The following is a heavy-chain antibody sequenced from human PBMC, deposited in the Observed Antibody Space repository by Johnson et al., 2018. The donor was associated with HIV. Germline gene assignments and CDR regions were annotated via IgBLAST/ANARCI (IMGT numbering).Heavy chain of an antibody. Sequence: VQLVESGGGLVQPGGSLRLSCAASGFTFSSYAMHWVRQAPGKGLEWVAVISYDGSNKYYADSVKGRFTISRDNSKNTLYLQMNSLRAEDTAVYYCARVGAGITMTMGWGDAFDIWGQGTMVTVSS. CDR3: ARVGAGITMTMGWGDAFDI. CDR2: ISYDGSNK. CDR1: GFTFSSYA. J-gene: IGHJ3*02. D-gene: IGHD3-22*01. V-gene: IGHV3-30*04.